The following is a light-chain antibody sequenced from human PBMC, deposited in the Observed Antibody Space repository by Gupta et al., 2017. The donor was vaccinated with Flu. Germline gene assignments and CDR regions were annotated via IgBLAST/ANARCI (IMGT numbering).Light chain of an antibody. CDR1: QSVSNNN. Sequence: ILLTQSPGTLSLSPGERAALSCRASQSVSNNNLAWYHQKPGQAPRLIIYGASSRASGIPDRFSGSGSGTDFTLTIRRREPEDFAVYYGQQEGSSPGTFGKGTKMKIK. CDR2: GAS. V-gene: IGKV3-20*01. CDR3: QQEGSSPGT. J-gene: IGKJ2*01.